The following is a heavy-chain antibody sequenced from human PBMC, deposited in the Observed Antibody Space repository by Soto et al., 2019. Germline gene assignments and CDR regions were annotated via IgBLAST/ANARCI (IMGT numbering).Heavy chain of an antibody. V-gene: IGHV4-39*01. Sequence: SETLALTCTVAGASIRSSTFHWGWIRQPPGKGLESIANIYYDGSTYYNPSLKSRVTISVDTSKNQFSLKLSSVTADDTAVYYCSSGVRYYSSEKPANFDYWGQGALVTVSS. CDR3: SSGVRYYSSEKPANFDY. CDR1: GASIRSSTFH. J-gene: IGHJ4*02. CDR2: IYYDGST. D-gene: IGHD2-21*01.